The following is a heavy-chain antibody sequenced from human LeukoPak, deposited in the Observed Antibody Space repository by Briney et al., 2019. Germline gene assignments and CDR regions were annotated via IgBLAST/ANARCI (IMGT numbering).Heavy chain of an antibody. CDR3: AKDQSRVGASDPFDY. Sequence: GGSLRLSCGASGFTFSSCAMTWVRQTAGKGLEWVSSISGSGATTYYADSVKGRFTISRDNSNNTLYLQMNSLRAEDTAVYYCAKDQSRVGASDPFDYWGQGVLVTVSS. J-gene: IGHJ4*02. D-gene: IGHD1-26*01. CDR2: ISGSGATT. V-gene: IGHV3-23*01. CDR1: GFTFSSCA.